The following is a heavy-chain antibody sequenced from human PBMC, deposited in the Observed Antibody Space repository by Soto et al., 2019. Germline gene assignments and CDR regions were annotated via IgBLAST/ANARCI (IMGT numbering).Heavy chain of an antibody. Sequence: ASVKVSCKASGYTSTSYDINWVRQATGQGLEWMGWMNPNSGNTGYAQKFQGRVTMTRNTSISTAYMELSSLRSEDTAVYYCARFTYYDFWSGYYNGPTTNWGQGTLVTVSS. CDR3: ARFTYYDFWSGYYNGPTTN. V-gene: IGHV1-8*01. J-gene: IGHJ4*02. D-gene: IGHD3-3*01. CDR2: MNPNSGNT. CDR1: GYTSTSYD.